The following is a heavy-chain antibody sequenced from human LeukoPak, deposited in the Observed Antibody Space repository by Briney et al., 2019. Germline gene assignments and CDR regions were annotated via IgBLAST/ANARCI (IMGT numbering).Heavy chain of an antibody. J-gene: IGHJ4*02. Sequence: ASVKVSCKASGYTFTNNAMHWVRQAPGQRLEWTGWINGGKDNTRHSQKFQGRLTFTRDTSARTAYMELSSLRSEDTAVYYCATGRPGVSIPYYFDYWGQGTLVTVSS. V-gene: IGHV1-3*01. CDR1: GYTFTNNA. CDR2: INGGKDNT. CDR3: ATGRPGVSIPYYFDY. D-gene: IGHD2-21*01.